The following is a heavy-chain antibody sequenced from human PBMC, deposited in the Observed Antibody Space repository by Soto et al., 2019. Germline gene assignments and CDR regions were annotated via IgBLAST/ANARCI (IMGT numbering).Heavy chain of an antibody. CDR3: ARDPPPPDY. V-gene: IGHV1-18*01. CDR1: GYTFASYA. Sequence: QVQLVQSGAEVKKPGASVKVSCKASGYTFASYAISWMRLTPGQGLEWRGWISAYNGNINYAQKLQARVTMTTDTSTSTAYMELRSRRSDDTAVYYCARDPPPPDYWGQGTLVTVSS. CDR2: ISAYNGNI. J-gene: IGHJ4*02.